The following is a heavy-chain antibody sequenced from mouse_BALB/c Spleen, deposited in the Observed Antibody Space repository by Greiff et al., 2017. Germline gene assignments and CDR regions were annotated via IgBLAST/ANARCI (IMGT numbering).Heavy chain of an antibody. Sequence: DVKLVESGGGLVKPGGSLKLSCAASGFTFSSYAMSWVRQTPEKRLEWVASISSGGSTYYPDSVKGRFTISRDNARNILYLQMSSLRSEDTAMYYCARDAYGNYYAMDYWGQGTSVTVSS. V-gene: IGHV5-6-5*01. D-gene: IGHD2-1*01. CDR1: GFTFSSYA. CDR3: ARDAYGNYYAMDY. J-gene: IGHJ4*01. CDR2: ISSGGST.